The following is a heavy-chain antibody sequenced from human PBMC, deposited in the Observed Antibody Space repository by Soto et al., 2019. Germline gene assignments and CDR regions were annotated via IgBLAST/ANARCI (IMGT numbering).Heavy chain of an antibody. Sequence: QVQLVESGGGVVQPGRSLRLSCAASGFTFSSYGMHWVRQAPGKGLEWVAVIWYDGSNKYYADSVKGRFTISRDNSKNTLYLQMNSLRAEDTAVYYCARAGIRDGYNCAFDYWGQRTLVTVSS. CDR1: GFTFSSYG. CDR3: ARAGIRDGYNCAFDY. CDR2: IWYDGSNK. V-gene: IGHV3-33*01. J-gene: IGHJ4*02. D-gene: IGHD5-12*01.